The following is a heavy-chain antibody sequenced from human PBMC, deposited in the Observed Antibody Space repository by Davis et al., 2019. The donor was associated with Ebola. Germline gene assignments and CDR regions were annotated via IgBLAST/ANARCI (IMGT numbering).Heavy chain of an antibody. J-gene: IGHJ6*02. Sequence: ASVKVSCKASGYTFTSYYMHWVRQAPGQGLEWMGIINPSGGSTSYAQKFQGRVTMTRDTSTSTVYMELSSLRSEDTAVYYCARGYYDFWSGYLSDYYNGMDVWGQGTTVTVSS. CDR1: GYTFTSYY. CDR2: INPSGGST. CDR3: ARGYYDFWSGYLSDYYNGMDV. D-gene: IGHD3-3*01. V-gene: IGHV1-46*01.